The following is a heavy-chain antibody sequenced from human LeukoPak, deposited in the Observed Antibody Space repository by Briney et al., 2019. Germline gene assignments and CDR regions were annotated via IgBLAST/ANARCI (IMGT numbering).Heavy chain of an antibody. V-gene: IGHV3-33*08. CDR1: GFTFSSYA. J-gene: IGHJ4*02. CDR2: IWYDGSNK. D-gene: IGHD2-2*01. Sequence: GGSLRLSCAASGFTFSSYAMHWVRQAPGKGLEWVAVIWYDGSNKYYVDSVKGRFTISRDNSKNTVSLQMNSLRAEDTAVYYCARDATPADMNYWGQGTLVTVSS. CDR3: ARDATPADMNY.